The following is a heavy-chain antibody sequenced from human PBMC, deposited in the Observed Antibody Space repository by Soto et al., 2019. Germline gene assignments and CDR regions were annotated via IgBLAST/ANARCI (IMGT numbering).Heavy chain of an antibody. CDR3: AREAKTTVTFYYYYYMDV. CDR1: GGSISSYY. CDR2: ISNSGST. J-gene: IGHJ6*03. V-gene: IGHV4-59*01. D-gene: IGHD4-17*01. Sequence: SETLSLTCTVSGGSISSYYWSWIRQPPGKGLEWIGYISNSGSTNYNPSLKSRVTISVDTSKNQFSLNLTSVTAADTAVYYCAREAKTTVTFYYYYYMDVWGKGTTVTVSS.